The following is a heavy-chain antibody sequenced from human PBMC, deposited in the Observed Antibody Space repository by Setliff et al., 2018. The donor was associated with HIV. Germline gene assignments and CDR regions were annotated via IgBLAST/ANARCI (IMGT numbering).Heavy chain of an antibody. J-gene: IGHJ5*02. CDR3: ARYSYGYVRDLRFDP. D-gene: IGHD5-18*01. CDR1: GGSISSGSYY. Sequence: SETLSLTCTVSGGSISSGSYYWSWIRQPAGKGLEWIGHIYTRGSTNYNPSLKSRVTISVDTSKNHFSLQLTSVTAADTAVYYFARYSYGYVRDLRFDPWGQGTRVTVSS. CDR2: IYTRGST. V-gene: IGHV4-61*09.